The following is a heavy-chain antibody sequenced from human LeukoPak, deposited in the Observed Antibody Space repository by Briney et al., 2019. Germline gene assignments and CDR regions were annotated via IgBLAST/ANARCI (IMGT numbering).Heavy chain of an antibody. CDR2: IWYDGSNK. Sequence: PGGSLRLSCAASGFTFSNAWMSWVRQAPGKGLEWVAVIWYDGSNKYYADSVKGRFTISRDNSKNTLYLQMNSLRAEDTAVYYCARDVGYCSGGSCYVGGDFDYWGQGTLVTVSS. J-gene: IGHJ4*02. V-gene: IGHV3-33*08. D-gene: IGHD2-15*01. CDR1: GFTFSNAW. CDR3: ARDVGYCSGGSCYVGGDFDY.